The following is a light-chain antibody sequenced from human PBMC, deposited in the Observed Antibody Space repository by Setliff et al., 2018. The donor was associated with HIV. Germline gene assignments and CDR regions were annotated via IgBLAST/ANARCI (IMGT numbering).Light chain of an antibody. CDR2: GAS. Sequence: EIVMTQSPATLSASPGERATLSCRASQSVSTNLAWYQQKPGQAPRLLIYGASTRATGIPARFSGSGSGTEFTLTISSLQSEDFAVYYCQHCQNWPRATFGGGTKVDIK. J-gene: IGKJ4*01. CDR1: QSVSTN. CDR3: QHCQNWPRAT. V-gene: IGKV3-15*01.